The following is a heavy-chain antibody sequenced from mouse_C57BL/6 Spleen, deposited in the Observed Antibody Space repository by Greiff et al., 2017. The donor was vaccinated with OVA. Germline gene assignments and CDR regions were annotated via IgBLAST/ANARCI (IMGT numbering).Heavy chain of an antibody. Sequence: EVQLVQSGGGLVKPGGSLKLSCAASGFTFSSYAMSWVSQTPEKRLEWVGTISDGGSYTYYPDNVKGRFTISRDNAKNTLYLQMSHLKSEDTAMDYCARANWDVRDWMDYWGQGTSVTVSS. CDR3: ARANWDVRDWMDY. CDR2: ISDGGSYT. V-gene: IGHV5-4*01. D-gene: IGHD4-1*01. CDR1: GFTFSSYA. J-gene: IGHJ4*01.